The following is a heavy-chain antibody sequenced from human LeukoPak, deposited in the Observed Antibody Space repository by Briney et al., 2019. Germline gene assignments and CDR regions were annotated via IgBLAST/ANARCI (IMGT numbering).Heavy chain of an antibody. CDR3: ARHGASGSYLYYFDY. V-gene: IGHV4-39*01. J-gene: IGHJ4*02. Sequence: SETLSLTCTVSGGSISSSTYYWGWIRQPPGKGLEWIGSMHYSGSTYFNPSLKSRVTISVDTSKNQFSLKLSSVTAADTAVYFCARHGASGSYLYYFDYWGQGTLVTVSS. CDR2: MHYSGST. D-gene: IGHD1-26*01. CDR1: GGSISSSTYY.